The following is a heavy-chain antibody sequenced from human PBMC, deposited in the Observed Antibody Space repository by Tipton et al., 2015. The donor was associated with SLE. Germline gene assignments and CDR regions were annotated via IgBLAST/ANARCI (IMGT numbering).Heavy chain of an antibody. CDR3: ARELYYYDSSGYYYYDAFDI. CDR1: GGSISSYY. D-gene: IGHD3-22*01. V-gene: IGHV4-59*12. CDR2: IYYSGST. Sequence: TLSLTCTVSGGSISSYYWSWIRQPPGKGLEWIGYIYYSGSTNYNPSLKSRVTISVDTSKNQFSLKLSSVTAADTAVYYCARELYYYDSSGYYYYDAFDIWGQGTMVTVSS. J-gene: IGHJ3*02.